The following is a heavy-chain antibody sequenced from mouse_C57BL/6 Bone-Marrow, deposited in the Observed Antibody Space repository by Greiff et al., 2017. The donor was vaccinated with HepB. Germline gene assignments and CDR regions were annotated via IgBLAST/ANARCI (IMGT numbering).Heavy chain of an antibody. V-gene: IGHV1-18*01. J-gene: IGHJ3*01. D-gene: IGHD1-1*01. CDR3: ARRAFGFNYYGSSQAWFAY. CDR2: INPNNGGT. Sequence: EVQLQQSGPELVKPGASVKIPCKASGYTFTDYNMDWVKQSHGKSLEWIGDINPNNGGTIYNQKFKGKATLTVDKSSSTAYMELRSLTSEDTAVYYCARRAFGFNYYGSSQAWFAYWGQGTRVTVSA. CDR1: GYTFTDYN.